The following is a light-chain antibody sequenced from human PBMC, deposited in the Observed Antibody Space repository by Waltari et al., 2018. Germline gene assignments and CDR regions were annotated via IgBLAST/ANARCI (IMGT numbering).Light chain of an antibody. J-gene: IGLJ2*01. CDR2: QDS. CDR1: KLGDKY. CDR3: EAWDSSSVV. Sequence: SYELTQPPSVSVSPGQTASITCSGDKLGDKYACWYQQTPGQSPVLVIYQDSKRPSGSPGRFSGSNCGNTATLTISGTQARDEAGYYCEAWDSSSVVFGGGTKLTVL. V-gene: IGLV3-1*01.